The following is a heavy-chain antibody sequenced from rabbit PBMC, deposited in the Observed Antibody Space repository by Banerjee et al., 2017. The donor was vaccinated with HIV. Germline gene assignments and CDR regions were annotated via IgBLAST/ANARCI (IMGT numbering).Heavy chain of an antibody. Sequence: QQQLEESGGGLVKPGGTLTLTCKASGIDFSSYYYMCWVRQAPGKGLEWIGCIYNGDGSTDYASWVNGRFTISKTSSTTVTLQMTSLTAADTATYFCARDFLGSGALWGPGTLVTVS. CDR3: ARDFLGSGAL. CDR1: GIDFSSYYY. J-gene: IGHJ4*01. CDR2: IYNGDGST. D-gene: IGHD1-1*01. V-gene: IGHV1S45*01.